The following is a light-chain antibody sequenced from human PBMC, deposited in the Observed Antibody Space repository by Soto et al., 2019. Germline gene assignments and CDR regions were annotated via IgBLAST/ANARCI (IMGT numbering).Light chain of an antibody. Sequence: QSVLIQPASVSGSPGQSLTISCSGTASDIGSQDHVAWYQQYPGKAPKVLIYEVSNRPSGAADRFSASKSGNTASLTISGLQAEDEADYYCASYTNRNTLVFGPGTKVTVL. CDR3: ASYTNRNTLV. CDR2: EVS. V-gene: IGLV2-14*03. J-gene: IGLJ1*01. CDR1: ASDIGSQDH.